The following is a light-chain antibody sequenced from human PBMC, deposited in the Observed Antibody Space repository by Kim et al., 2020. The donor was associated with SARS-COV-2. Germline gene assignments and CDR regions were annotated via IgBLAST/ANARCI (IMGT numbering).Light chain of an antibody. CDR1: HIVSKK. J-gene: IGLJ2*01. Sequence: VALGQTARIPCGGTHIVSKKVHWYQQKPGQATVLVIYRDSNRPSGIPERFSGYNSGNTATLTISRAQAGDEADYYCQVWDSSTVVFGGGTQLTVL. CDR3: QVWDSSTVV. V-gene: IGLV3-9*01. CDR2: RDS.